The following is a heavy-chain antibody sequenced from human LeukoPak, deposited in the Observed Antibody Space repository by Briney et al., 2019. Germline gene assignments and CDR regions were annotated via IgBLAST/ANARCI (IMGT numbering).Heavy chain of an antibody. Sequence: SETLSLTCTVSSGSISTYYWSWIRQPPGKGLECIGYIYYSGSGSTTYSPSLKSRVIISVDTSKNQFSLKLRSVTAADTAVYYCARLGGRGYYFDYWGQGTLVTVSS. CDR2: IYYSGSGST. CDR3: ARLGGRGYYFDY. CDR1: SGSISTYY. J-gene: IGHJ4*02. D-gene: IGHD3-10*01. V-gene: IGHV4-59*08.